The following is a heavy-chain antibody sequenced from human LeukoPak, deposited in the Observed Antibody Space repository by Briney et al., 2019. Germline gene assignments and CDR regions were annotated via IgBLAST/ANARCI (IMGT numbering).Heavy chain of an antibody. Sequence: PSETLSLTCTVSGDSISSSSYYWGWIRQPPGKELEWSGSIYYSWITYYNPSLKSRVTLFVDTSKKQFSLKLSSVTATDTAVYYCARRMESADYWGQGTLVTVSS. V-gene: IGHV4-39*01. CDR2: IYYSWIT. J-gene: IGHJ4*02. D-gene: IGHD1-1*01. CDR1: GDSISSSSYY. CDR3: ARRMESADY.